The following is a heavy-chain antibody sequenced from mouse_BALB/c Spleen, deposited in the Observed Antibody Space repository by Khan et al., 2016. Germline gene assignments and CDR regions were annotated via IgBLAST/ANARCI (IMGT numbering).Heavy chain of an antibody. Sequence: EVALVESGGGLVKPGGSLKLSCAASGFTFSSYAMSWVRQTPEKRLEWVATISSGGSYTYYPDSVKGRFTISGDNAKNTLYLQMSSRRSEDTAMYYCARLDSSGYGWGQGTLVTVSA. D-gene: IGHD3-2*01. CDR1: GFTFSSYA. J-gene: IGHJ3*01. V-gene: IGHV5-9-3*01. CDR3: ARLDSSGYG. CDR2: ISSGGSYT.